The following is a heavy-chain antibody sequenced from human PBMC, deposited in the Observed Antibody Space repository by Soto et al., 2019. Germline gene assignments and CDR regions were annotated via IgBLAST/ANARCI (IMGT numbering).Heavy chain of an antibody. CDR3: ARGLLVWFGELSRRGGYYYYMDV. CDR1: GGSFSGYY. J-gene: IGHJ6*03. CDR2: ITDSGST. V-gene: IGHV4-34*01. Sequence: QVQLQQWGAGLLKPSETLSLTCAVYGGSFSGYYXXXXXXXXXXXXEWIGEITDSGSTNHNPSLKSRVTILVDTPKNQFSLKLSSVTAADTAVYYCARGLLVWFGELSRRGGYYYYMDVWGKGTTVTVSS. D-gene: IGHD3-10*01.